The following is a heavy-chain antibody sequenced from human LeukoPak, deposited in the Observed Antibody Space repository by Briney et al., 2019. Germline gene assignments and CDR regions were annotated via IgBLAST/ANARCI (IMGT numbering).Heavy chain of an antibody. CDR2: INADGSTI. CDR1: GFTFSNYW. J-gene: IGHJ4*02. V-gene: IGHV3-74*01. D-gene: IGHD5-24*01. CDR3: ATAGNYRFDY. Sequence: GGSLRLSCAASGFTFSNYWMHWVRQAPGKGLVWFSRINADGSTINYADSVKGRFTISRDNAKNTLYLQMNSLTAEDTALYYCATAGNYRFDYWGQGILVTVSS.